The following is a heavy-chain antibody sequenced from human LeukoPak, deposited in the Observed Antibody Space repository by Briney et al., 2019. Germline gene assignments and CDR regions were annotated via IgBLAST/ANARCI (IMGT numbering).Heavy chain of an antibody. CDR1: GFTFSSYA. D-gene: IGHD6-6*01. Sequence: PGGSLRLSCAASGFTFSSYAMSWVRQAPGKGLEWVSAISGSGGSTYYADSVKGRFTISRDNSKNTLYLQMNSLRAEDTAVYYCAKDLTGEAARRSGFDYWGQGTLVTVSS. J-gene: IGHJ4*02. CDR2: ISGSGGST. CDR3: AKDLTGEAARRSGFDY. V-gene: IGHV3-23*01.